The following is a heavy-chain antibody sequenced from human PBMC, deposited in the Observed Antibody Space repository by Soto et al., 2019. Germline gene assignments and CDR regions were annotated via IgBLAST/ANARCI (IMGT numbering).Heavy chain of an antibody. V-gene: IGHV4-4*02. D-gene: IGHD3-10*01. CDR2: VHHNATT. J-gene: IGHJ4*02. CDR1: AGSISGSNW. CDR3: ARESTLLRGVIRD. Sequence: QVQLQESGPGLVKPSGTLSLTCTVSAGSISGSNWWNWVRQHPGKGLEWIGKVHHNATTNYNPSVKRRIAISVDKSRNQFSLTVNSVTAADTAVYYCARESTLLRGVIRDWGQGTLVIVSS.